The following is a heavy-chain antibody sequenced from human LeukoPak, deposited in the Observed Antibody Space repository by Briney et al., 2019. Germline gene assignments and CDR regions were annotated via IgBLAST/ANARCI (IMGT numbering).Heavy chain of an antibody. CDR2: FDPEDGET. V-gene: IGHV1-24*01. D-gene: IGHD1-26*01. CDR1: GYTLTELS. Sequence: ASVKVSCKVSGYTLTELSMHWVRQAPGKGLEWMGGFDPEDGETIYAQKFQGRVTMTEDTSADTAYMELSSLRSEDTAVYYCATWSGSYPYYFDSWGQGILVTVSS. J-gene: IGHJ4*02. CDR3: ATWSGSYPYYFDS.